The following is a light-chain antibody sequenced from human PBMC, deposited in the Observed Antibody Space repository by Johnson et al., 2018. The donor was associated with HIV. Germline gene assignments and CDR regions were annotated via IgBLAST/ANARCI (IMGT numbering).Light chain of an antibody. V-gene: IGLV1-51*02. CDR1: SSNIGNNY. J-gene: IGLJ1*01. Sequence: QSVLKQPPSVSAAPGQKVTISSSGSSSNIGNNYVSWYQQVPGTAPKLLIYENNKRPSGIPDRFSGSKSGTSATLGITGLQTGDEADYYCGTWDSSLNTGAFGTGTKVTVL. CDR3: GTWDSSLNTGA. CDR2: ENN.